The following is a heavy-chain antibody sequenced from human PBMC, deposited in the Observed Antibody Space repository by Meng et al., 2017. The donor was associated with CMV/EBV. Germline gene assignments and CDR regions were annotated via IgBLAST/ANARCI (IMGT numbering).Heavy chain of an antibody. CDR2: IWYDGSNK. Sequence: GGSLRLSCAASGFTFSSYAMHWVRQAPGKGLEWVAVIWYDGSNKYYADSVKGRFTISRDNSKNTLYLQMNSLRAEDTAVYYCAKAGYCSSTSCYEIDYWGQGTLVTVSS. CDR1: GFTFSSYA. D-gene: IGHD2-2*03. CDR3: AKAGYCSSTSCYEIDY. J-gene: IGHJ4*02. V-gene: IGHV3-33*06.